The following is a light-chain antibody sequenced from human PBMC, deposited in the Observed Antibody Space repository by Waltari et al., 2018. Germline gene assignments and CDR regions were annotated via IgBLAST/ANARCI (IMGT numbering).Light chain of an antibody. J-gene: IGKJ4*01. V-gene: IGKV4-1*01. CDR3: QQYYSTPLT. CDR1: QSVLYRTHNKNY. Sequence: DIVMTQSPDSLAVSLGERAPINCKSSQSVLYRTHNKNYFAWYQQKPGQPPKLLIYWASTRESGVPDRFSGSGSGTDFTLTISSLQAEDVAVYYCQQYYSTPLTFGGGTKVEIK. CDR2: WAS.